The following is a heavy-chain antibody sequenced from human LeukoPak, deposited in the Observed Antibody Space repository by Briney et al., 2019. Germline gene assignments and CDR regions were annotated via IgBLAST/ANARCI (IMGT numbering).Heavy chain of an antibody. CDR2: INHSGST. D-gene: IGHD3-22*01. J-gene: IGHJ4*02. V-gene: IGHV4-39*07. Sequence: SETLSLTCTVSGGSISSSSYYWGWIRQPPGKGLEWIGEINHSGSTNYNPSLKSRVTISVDTSKNQFSLKLSSVTAADTAVYYCARTTYYYDSSGYYSTWYFDYWGQGTLVTVSS. CDR1: GGSISSSSYY. CDR3: ARTTYYYDSSGYYSTWYFDY.